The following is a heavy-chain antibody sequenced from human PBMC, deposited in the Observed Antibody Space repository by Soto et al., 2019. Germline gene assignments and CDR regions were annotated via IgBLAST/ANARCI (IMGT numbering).Heavy chain of an antibody. CDR2: ISWNGGTI. CDR3: AKGYEWGDFQR. D-gene: IGHD3-10*01. Sequence: EVQLVESGGDLEQPGRSLRLSCAASGFTFGDYAMHWVRQAPGKGLEWVSGISWNGGTIAYADSVKGRFTISRDNAKTSLYLQMNRLRPEDTALYYCAKGYEWGDFQRWGHGTLVIVSS. J-gene: IGHJ1*01. CDR1: GFTFGDYA. V-gene: IGHV3-9*01.